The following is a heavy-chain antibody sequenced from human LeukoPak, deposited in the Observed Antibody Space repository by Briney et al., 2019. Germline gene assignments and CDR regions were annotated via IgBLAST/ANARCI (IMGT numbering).Heavy chain of an antibody. J-gene: IGHJ3*02. CDR1: GYTLTELS. Sequence: GASVKVSCKVSGYTLTELSMHWVRQAPGKGLEWMGGFDPEDGETIYAQKFQGRVAMTEDTSTDTAYMELSSLRSEDTAVYYCARFQQWPDAFDIWGQGTMVTVSS. V-gene: IGHV1-24*01. D-gene: IGHD6-19*01. CDR2: FDPEDGET. CDR3: ARFQQWPDAFDI.